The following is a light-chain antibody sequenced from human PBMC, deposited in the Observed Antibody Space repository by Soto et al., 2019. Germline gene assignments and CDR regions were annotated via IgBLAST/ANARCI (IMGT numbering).Light chain of an antibody. CDR3: QQYNSYSRT. J-gene: IGKJ1*01. CDR2: DAS. CDR1: QSISSW. Sequence: DIQITQSPSTLSASVGDRVTITCLSSQSISSWLAWYQQKPGKAPKLLIYDASSLESGVPSRFSGSGSGTEFTLTISSLQPDDFATYYCQQYNSYSRTFGQGTKWIS. V-gene: IGKV1-5*01.